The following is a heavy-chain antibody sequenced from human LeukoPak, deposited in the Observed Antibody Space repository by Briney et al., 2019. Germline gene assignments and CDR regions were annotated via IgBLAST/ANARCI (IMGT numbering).Heavy chain of an antibody. CDR3: ALVLRGSNALDY. J-gene: IGHJ4*02. Sequence: HSQTLSLTCAISGDSVSSNSAAWNWIRQSPSRGLEWQGRTYYRSKWYNDYAVSVKSRITINPDTSKNQFSLQLNSVTPEDTAVYYCALVLRGSNALDYWGQGTLVTVSS. D-gene: IGHD2/OR15-2a*01. CDR1: GDSVSSNSAA. V-gene: IGHV6-1*01. CDR2: TYYRSKWYN.